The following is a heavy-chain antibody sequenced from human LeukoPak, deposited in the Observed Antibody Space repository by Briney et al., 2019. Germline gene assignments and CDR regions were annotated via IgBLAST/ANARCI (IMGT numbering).Heavy chain of an antibody. D-gene: IGHD6-13*01. V-gene: IGHV1-8*01. CDR1: GYTFTSYD. Sequence: ASVKVSCKASGYTFTSYDINWVRQATGQGLEWMGWMNPNSGNTGYAQKFQGRVTMTRNTSISTAYMELSSLRSDDTAVYYCARRRKAAAGEYFDYWGQGTLVTVSS. J-gene: IGHJ4*02. CDR3: ARRRKAAAGEYFDY. CDR2: MNPNSGNT.